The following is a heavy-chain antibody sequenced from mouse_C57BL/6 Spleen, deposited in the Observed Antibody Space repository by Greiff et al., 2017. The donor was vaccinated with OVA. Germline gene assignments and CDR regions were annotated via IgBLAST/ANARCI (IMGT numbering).Heavy chain of an antibody. CDR3: ARMGGYYDAMDY. CDR2: ISSGSSTI. J-gene: IGHJ4*01. Sequence: EVKLVESGGGLVKPGGSLKLSCAASGFTFSDYGMHWVRQAPEKGLEWVAYISSGSSTIYYADTVKGRFTISRDNAKNTLFLQMTSLRSEDTAVYYCARMGGYYDAMDYWGQGTSVTVSS. CDR1: GFTFSDYG. V-gene: IGHV5-17*01. D-gene: IGHD2-2*01.